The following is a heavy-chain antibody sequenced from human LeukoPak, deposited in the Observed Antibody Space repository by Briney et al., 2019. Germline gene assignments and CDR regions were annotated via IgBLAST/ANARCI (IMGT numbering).Heavy chain of an antibody. J-gene: IGHJ3*02. V-gene: IGHV1-18*01. Sequence: GASVKVSCKASGYTFTSYGISWVRQAPGQGLEWMGWISAYNGNTNYAQKLQGRVTMTTDTSTSTAYLELRSLRSDDTAVYYCARFRSHRQKQWLADAFDIWGQGTMVTVSS. CDR2: ISAYNGNT. D-gene: IGHD6-19*01. CDR1: GYTFTSYG. CDR3: ARFRSHRQKQWLADAFDI.